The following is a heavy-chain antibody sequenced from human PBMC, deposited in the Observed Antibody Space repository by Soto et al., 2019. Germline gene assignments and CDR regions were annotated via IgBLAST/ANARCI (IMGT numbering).Heavy chain of an antibody. CDR1: GFTFSSYW. Sequence: EVQLVESGGGLVQPGGSLRLSCAASGFTFSSYWMSWVRQAPGTGLEWVANIKQDGSEKYYVDSVKGRFTISRDNAKNSLYMQMNSLRAEDTAVYYCARVKGYCTNGVCPHLGAYYFDYWGQGPLVTVSS. CDR2: IKQDGSEK. CDR3: ARVKGYCTNGVCPHLGAYYFDY. J-gene: IGHJ4*02. V-gene: IGHV3-7*03. D-gene: IGHD2-8*01.